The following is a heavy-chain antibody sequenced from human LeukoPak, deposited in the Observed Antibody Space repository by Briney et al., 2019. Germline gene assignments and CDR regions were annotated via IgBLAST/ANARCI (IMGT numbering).Heavy chain of an antibody. Sequence: GGSLRLSCAASGFTFSSYGMHWVRQAPGKGLEWVAVIWYDGSNKYYADSVKGRFTISRDNSKNTLYLQMNSLRAEDTAVYYCAKERLGATTPNPDYWGQGTLVTVSS. J-gene: IGHJ4*02. CDR1: GFTFSSYG. V-gene: IGHV3-33*06. CDR3: AKERLGATTPNPDY. CDR2: IWYDGSNK. D-gene: IGHD1-26*01.